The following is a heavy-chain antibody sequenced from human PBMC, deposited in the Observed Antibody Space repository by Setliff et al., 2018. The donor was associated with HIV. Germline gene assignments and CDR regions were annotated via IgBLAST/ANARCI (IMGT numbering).Heavy chain of an antibody. CDR1: GDSITSSSYY. J-gene: IGHJ6*03. V-gene: IGHV4-39*02. Sequence: PSETLSLTCTVSGDSITSSSYYWSWIRQPPGKGLEWIGEITHSRSTNYNPSLKSRATISVDTSKNHFSLKLTSLTAADTAVYYCARAQLPPTYIDVWGSGTTVTVSS. CDR2: ITHSRST. CDR3: ARAQLPPTYIDV. D-gene: IGHD2-2*01.